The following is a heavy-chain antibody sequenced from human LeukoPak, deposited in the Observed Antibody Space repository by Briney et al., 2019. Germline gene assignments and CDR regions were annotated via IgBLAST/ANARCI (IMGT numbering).Heavy chain of an antibody. CDR3: ARGKVRGEADFDY. V-gene: IGHV1-8*01. CDR1: GYTFTSYD. J-gene: IGHJ4*02. Sequence: ASVKVSCKASGYTFTSYDFNWVRQATGQRPEWMGWMSPNSGDTGYAQKFQDRVTMTRNTSISTAYMELSSLRSEDTAVYYCARGKVRGEADFDYWGQGTLVTVSS. D-gene: IGHD2-21*01. CDR2: MSPNSGDT.